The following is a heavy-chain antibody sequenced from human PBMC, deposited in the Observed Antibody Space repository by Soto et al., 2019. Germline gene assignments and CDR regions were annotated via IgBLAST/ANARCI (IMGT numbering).Heavy chain of an antibody. D-gene: IGHD1-26*01. CDR3: ARVDIVGATRSYYYYYGMDV. V-gene: IGHV4-38-2*01. CDR1: GYSISSGYY. CDR2: IYHSGST. J-gene: IGHJ6*02. Sequence: SETLSRTCAVSGYSISSGYYWGWIRQPPGKGLEWIGSIYHSGSTYYNPSLKSRVTISVDTSKNQFSLKLSSVTAADTAVYYCARVDIVGATRSYYYYYGMDVWGQGTTVTVSS.